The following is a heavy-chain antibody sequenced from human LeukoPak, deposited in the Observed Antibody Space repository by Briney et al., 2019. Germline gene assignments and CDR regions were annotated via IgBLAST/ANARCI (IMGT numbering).Heavy chain of an antibody. Sequence: TPSETLSLTCAVSGGSISSYYWSWIRQPAGKGLEWIGDIYYSGSTNYNPSLKSRVIISADTSKNQFSLKLSSVTAADTAAYYCARGKCDRSAYCPPDYWGQGTLVTVSS. CDR1: GGSISSYY. J-gene: IGHJ4*02. D-gene: IGHD3-22*01. CDR3: ARGKCDRSAYCPPDY. CDR2: IYYSGST. V-gene: IGHV4-59*01.